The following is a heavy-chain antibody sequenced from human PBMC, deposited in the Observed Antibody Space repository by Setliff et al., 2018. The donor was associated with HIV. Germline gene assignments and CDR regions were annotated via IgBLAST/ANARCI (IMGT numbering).Heavy chain of an antibody. CDR3: VKGYTSTWGPFDY. CDR1: GFNSSLYW. CDR2: INPDGSAK. D-gene: IGHD6-13*01. Sequence: GGSLRLSCTASGFNSSLYWMNWVRQAPGKGLEWVATINPDGSAKGSVDSVKGRFTVSRDIAKNSLYLQMSSLRAEDTAVYYCVKGYTSTWGPFDYWGQGTLVTVSS. J-gene: IGHJ4*02. V-gene: IGHV3-7*03.